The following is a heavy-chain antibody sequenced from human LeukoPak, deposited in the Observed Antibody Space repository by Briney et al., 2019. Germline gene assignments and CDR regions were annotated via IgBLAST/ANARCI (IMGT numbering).Heavy chain of an antibody. J-gene: IGHJ4*02. CDR2: TRDSGART. Sequence: GGSLTLSCAVSGTTLTNYGMSSVRQAPGNGPEYLAGTRDSGARTNYAYSVKGRFTISRDNPKNTLYLQMNSLRAEDTAVYFCAKRGVVIRVILVGFHKEAYYFDSWGQGALVTVSS. CDR3: AKRGVVIRVILVGFHKEAYYFDS. V-gene: IGHV3-23*01. CDR1: GTTLTNYG. D-gene: IGHD3-22*01.